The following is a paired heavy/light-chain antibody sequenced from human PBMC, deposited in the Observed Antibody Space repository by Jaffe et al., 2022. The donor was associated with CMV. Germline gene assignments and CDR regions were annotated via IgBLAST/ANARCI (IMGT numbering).Light chain of an antibody. V-gene: IGLV9-49*01. J-gene: IGLJ2*01. CDR1: SGYSNYK. CDR2: VGTGGIVG. Sequence: QPVLTQPPSASASLGASVTLTCTLSSGYSNYKVDWYQQRPGKGPRFVMRVGTGGIVGSKGDGIPDRFSVLGSGLNRYLTIKNIQEEDESDYHCGADHGSGSNFGVVFGGGTKLTVL. CDR3: GADHGSGSNFGVV.
Heavy chain of an antibody. J-gene: IGHJ6*02. D-gene: IGHD2-8*01. V-gene: IGHV4-4*07. Sequence: QVQLQESGPGLVKPSETLSLTCTVSGGSISSYYWSWIRQPAGKGLEWIGRIYTSGSTNYNPSLKSRVTMSVDTSKNQFSLKLSSVTAADTAVYYCARDRCRGTNGVCFDYYYYGMDVWGQGTTVTVSS. CDR2: IYTSGST. CDR3: ARDRCRGTNGVCFDYYYYGMDV. CDR1: GGSISSYY.